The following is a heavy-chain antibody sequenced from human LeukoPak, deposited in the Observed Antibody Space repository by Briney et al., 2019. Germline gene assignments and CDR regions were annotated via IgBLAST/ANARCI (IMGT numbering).Heavy chain of an antibody. V-gene: IGHV3-7*01. CDR2: INPDATQT. D-gene: IGHD2/OR15-2a*01. CDR1: EFTFNTFW. J-gene: IGHJ3*02. CDR3: VREAIGTTAAFDT. Sequence: PGGSLRLSCAASEFTFNTFWMSWVRQAPGKGLEWVANINPDATQTYYVGSVTGRFTISRDNAQNSLYLQMNSLRAEDTAVYYCVREAIGTTAAFDTWGQGTMVTVSS.